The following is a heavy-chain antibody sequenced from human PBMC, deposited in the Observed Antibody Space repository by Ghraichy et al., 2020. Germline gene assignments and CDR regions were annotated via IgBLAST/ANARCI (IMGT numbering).Heavy chain of an antibody. D-gene: IGHD1-1*01. CDR2: IYTTGSS. V-gene: IGHV4-4*07. Sequence: LETLSLTCTVSGGSISSYYWNWVRQPAGKGLEWIGRIYTTGSSLYNPSLESRVTMSVDTSKNQFYLKVRSVTAADTAVYYCARAPPNGATYFDYWGQGTLVTVSS. J-gene: IGHJ4*02. CDR3: ARAPPNGATYFDY. CDR1: GGSISSYY.